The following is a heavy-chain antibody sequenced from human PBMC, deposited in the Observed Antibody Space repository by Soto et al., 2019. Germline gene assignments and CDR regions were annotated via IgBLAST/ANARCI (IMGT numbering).Heavy chain of an antibody. J-gene: IGHJ4*02. D-gene: IGHD1-26*01. V-gene: IGHV6-1*01. CDR3: ARDHVGSPGDY. Sequence: SQTLSLTCAISGDSVSSNHATCDWIRQPPSRGLEWLGRTYYRSRWYNEYAVSVKSRITINPDTSKNQFSLQLNSVTPEDTAVYYCARDHVGSPGDYWGQGTLVTVSS. CDR2: TYYRSRWYN. CDR1: GDSVSSNHAT.